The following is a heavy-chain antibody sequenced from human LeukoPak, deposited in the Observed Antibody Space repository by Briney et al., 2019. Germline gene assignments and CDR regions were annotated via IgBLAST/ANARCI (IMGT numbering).Heavy chain of an antibody. Sequence: GESLKISCKGSGYSFTSYWIGWVRQMPGKGLEWMGIIYPGDSDTRYSPSFQGQVTISADKSISTAYLQWSSLKASDTAMYYCARQSRSSTSCYLYFDYWGQGTLVTVSS. J-gene: IGHJ4*02. CDR1: GYSFTSYW. CDR2: IYPGDSDT. CDR3: ARQSRSSTSCYLYFDY. D-gene: IGHD2-2*01. V-gene: IGHV5-51*01.